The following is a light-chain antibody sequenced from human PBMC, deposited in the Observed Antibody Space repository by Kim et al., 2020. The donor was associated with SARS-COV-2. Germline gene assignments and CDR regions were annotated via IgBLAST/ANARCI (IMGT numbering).Light chain of an antibody. J-gene: IGKJ1*01. CDR1: QSISIW. CDR2: DAS. V-gene: IGKV1-5*01. CDR3: QEYKRNSWT. Sequence: DIQMTQSPSTLSASVGDRVTITCRASQSISIWLAWYQQKPGKAPNLLIYDASNLESGVPSRFSGSGSGTEFTLTISSLQPDDFASYNCQEYKRNSWTFGQGTKVYIK.